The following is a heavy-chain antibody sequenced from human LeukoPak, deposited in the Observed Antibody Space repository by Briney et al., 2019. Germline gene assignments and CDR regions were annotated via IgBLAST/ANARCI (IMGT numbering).Heavy chain of an antibody. D-gene: IGHD4-17*01. V-gene: IGHV4-34*01. CDR3: ARGIYGVYYFDY. CDR2: INHSGAT. Sequence: SETLSLTCAVYGGSLSGYYWSWIRQPPGKGLEWIGEINHSGATNYNPSLKSRVTIAVGTSKNQFSLRLSSVTAADTAMYYCARGIYGVYYFDYWGQGALVTVSS. CDR1: GGSLSGYY. J-gene: IGHJ4*02.